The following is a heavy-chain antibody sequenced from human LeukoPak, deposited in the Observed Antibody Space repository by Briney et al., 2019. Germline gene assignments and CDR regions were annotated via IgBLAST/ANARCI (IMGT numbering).Heavy chain of an antibody. V-gene: IGHV3-30*02. Sequence: GGSLRLSCAASGFTFSSYAMHWARQAPGKGLEWVAFIRYDGSNKYYADSVKGRFTISRDNSKNTLYLQMNSLRAEDTAVYYCAKRYRAALPVVYFDYWGQGTLVTVSS. CDR1: GFTFSSYA. D-gene: IGHD6-13*01. CDR3: AKRYRAALPVVYFDY. CDR2: IRYDGSNK. J-gene: IGHJ4*02.